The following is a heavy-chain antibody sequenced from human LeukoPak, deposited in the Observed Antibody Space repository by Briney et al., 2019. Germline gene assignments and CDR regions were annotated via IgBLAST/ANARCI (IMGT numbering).Heavy chain of an antibody. CDR1: GYTLTELS. V-gene: IGHV1-24*01. D-gene: IGHD5-18*01. Sequence: VASVKVSCKVSGYTLTELSMHWVRQAPGKGLEWMGGFDPGDGETIYAQKFQGRVTMTEDTSTDTAYMGLSSLRSEDTAVYYCATVRVRYSYHPEFDYWGQGTLVTVSS. J-gene: IGHJ4*02. CDR2: FDPGDGET. CDR3: ATVRVRYSYHPEFDY.